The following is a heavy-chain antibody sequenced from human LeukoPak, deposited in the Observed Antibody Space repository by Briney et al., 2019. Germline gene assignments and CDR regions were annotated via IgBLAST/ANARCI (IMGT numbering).Heavy chain of an antibody. J-gene: IGHJ3*02. V-gene: IGHV4-59*08. CDR2: IYYSGST. Sequence: PSGTLSLTCTVAGGSISSYYWSWIRQPPGKGLEWMGYIYYSGSTNYNPSLQSRVTISVATSKTKLSLKLSSATAADTAVYYFTRVWGLFDAFDIWGQGTMVTVSS. CDR3: TRVWGLFDAFDI. D-gene: IGHD7-27*01. CDR1: GGSISSYY.